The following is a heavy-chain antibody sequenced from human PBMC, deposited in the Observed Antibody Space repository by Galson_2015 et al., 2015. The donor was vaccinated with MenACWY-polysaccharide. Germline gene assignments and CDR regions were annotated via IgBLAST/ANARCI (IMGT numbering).Heavy chain of an antibody. Sequence: SLRLSCAASGFTFSSYWLHWVRQVPGKGLVWVSRISSDGSSTSYADSVTGRFTISRDNAKNPLHLQMNSLRVEDTAFYYCARVQGGYSNGWHHLYYFVYWGQGTLVTVSS. CDR3: ARVQGGYSNGWHHLYYFVY. CDR1: GFTFSSYW. V-gene: IGHV3-74*01. D-gene: IGHD6-25*01. J-gene: IGHJ4*02. CDR2: ISSDGSST.